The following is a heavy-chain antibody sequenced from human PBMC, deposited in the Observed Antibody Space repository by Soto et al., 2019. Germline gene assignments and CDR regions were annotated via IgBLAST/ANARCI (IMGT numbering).Heavy chain of an antibody. CDR2: INPGGGST. CDR3: ARPYCGGDCYSDYYYGMDV. CDR1: GYTFTSYY. D-gene: IGHD2-21*02. V-gene: IGHV1-46*01. Sequence: ASVKVSCKASGYTFTSYYMHWVRQAPGQGLEWMGIINPGGGSTSYAQKFQGRVTMTRDTSTSTVYMELSSLRSEDTAVYYCARPYCGGDCYSDYYYGMDVWGQGTTVTVSS. J-gene: IGHJ6*02.